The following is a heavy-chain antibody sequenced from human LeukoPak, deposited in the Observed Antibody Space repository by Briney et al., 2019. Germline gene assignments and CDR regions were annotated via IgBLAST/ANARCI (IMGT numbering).Heavy chain of an antibody. J-gene: IGHJ3*02. D-gene: IGHD2-8*02. CDR2: IIPIFGTA. CDR3: AKSPFVVYARVAFDI. V-gene: IGHV1-69*05. Sequence: GASVKVSCKASGGTFSSYAISWVRQAPGQGLEWMGRIIPIFGTANYAQKFQGRVTITTDESTSTAYMELSSLRSEDTAVYYCAKSPFVVYARVAFDIWGQGTMVTVSS. CDR1: GGTFSSYA.